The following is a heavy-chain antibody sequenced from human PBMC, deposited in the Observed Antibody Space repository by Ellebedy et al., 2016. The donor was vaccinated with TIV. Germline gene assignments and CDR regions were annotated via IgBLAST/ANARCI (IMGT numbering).Heavy chain of an antibody. CDR1: GFTFSSYW. CDR2: MKGDGSSV. CDR3: VKDINAGGADV. D-gene: IGHD1-14*01. V-gene: IGHV3-74*01. J-gene: IGHJ6*02. Sequence: GESLKISCAASGFTFSSYWMYWVRQAPGKGLEWVSRMKGDGSSVTYADSVKGRFTISSDNAKNTLYLQMNSLRAEDMALYYCVKDINAGGADVWGQGTMVTVSS.